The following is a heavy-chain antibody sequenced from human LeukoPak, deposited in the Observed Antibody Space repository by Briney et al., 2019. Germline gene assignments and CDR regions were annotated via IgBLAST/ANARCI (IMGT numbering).Heavy chain of an antibody. CDR1: GFTFSSYW. J-gene: IGHJ4*02. V-gene: IGHV3-7*01. Sequence: TGGSLRLSCAASGFTFSSYWMSWVRQAPGKGLEWVANIKQDGSEKYYVDSVKGRFTISRDNAKNSLYLQMNSLRAEDTAVYYCARDLTQWLFGVVITGIDYWGQGTLVTVSS. CDR3: ARDLTQWLFGVVITGIDY. D-gene: IGHD3-3*01. CDR2: IKQDGSEK.